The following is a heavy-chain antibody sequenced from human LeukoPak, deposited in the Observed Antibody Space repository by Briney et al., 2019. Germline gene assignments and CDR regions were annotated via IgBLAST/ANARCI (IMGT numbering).Heavy chain of an antibody. CDR1: GFTFSSYA. CDR2: ISYDGSNK. CDR3: ARDILAYCGGDCSFDY. Sequence: GGSLRLSCAASGFTFSSYAMHWVRQAPGKRLEWVAVISYDGSNKHYADSVKGRFTISRDNSKNTLYLQMNSLRAEDTAVYYCARDILAYCGGDCSFDYWGQGTLVTVSS. V-gene: IGHV3-30*04. J-gene: IGHJ4*02. D-gene: IGHD2-21*02.